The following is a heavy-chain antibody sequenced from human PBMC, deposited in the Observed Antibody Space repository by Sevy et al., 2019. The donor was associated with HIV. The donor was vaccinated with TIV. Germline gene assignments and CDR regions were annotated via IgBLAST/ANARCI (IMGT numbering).Heavy chain of an antibody. Sequence: GGSPRLSCAASGFGLSNHAMIWVRQAPGEGLEWVAGISYDARKKYYADSVRGRFTTSRDDSKNTLYLQMNSLTTEDTAVYYCARLVGYCSGGRCSIIDFWGQGTLVTVSS. CDR3: ARLVGYCSGGRCSIIDF. CDR2: ISYDARKK. D-gene: IGHD2-15*01. CDR1: GFGLSNHA. V-gene: IGHV3-30*01. J-gene: IGHJ4*02.